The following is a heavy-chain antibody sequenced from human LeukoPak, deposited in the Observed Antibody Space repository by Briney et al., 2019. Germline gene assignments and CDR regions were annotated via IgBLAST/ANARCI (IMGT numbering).Heavy chain of an antibody. J-gene: IGHJ4*02. D-gene: IGHD2-2*01. CDR2: IKQDGSDK. CDR3: ARVRCSSNSCFPDY. CDR1: GFTFSRYW. Sequence: GGSLRLSCAASGFTFSRYWMSWVRQAPGKGLEWVANIKQDGSDKYYVDSVKGRFTISRVNAKNSLFLQMNRLRAEDTAVYYCARVRCSSNSCFPDYWGQGTLVTVSS. V-gene: IGHV3-7*01.